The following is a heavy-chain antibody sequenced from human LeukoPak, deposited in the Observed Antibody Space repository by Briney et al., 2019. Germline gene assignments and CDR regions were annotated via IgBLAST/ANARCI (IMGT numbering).Heavy chain of an antibody. D-gene: IGHD2-2*01. Sequence: GGSLRLSCAASGFTFSSYGMHWVRQAPGKGLEWVAVISYDGSNKYYADSVKGRFTISRDNSKNTLYLQMNSLRAEDTAVYYCANSPGLVVPAAMLHWGQGTLVTVSS. J-gene: IGHJ4*02. CDR2: ISYDGSNK. CDR1: GFTFSSYG. CDR3: ANSPGLVVPAAMLH. V-gene: IGHV3-30*18.